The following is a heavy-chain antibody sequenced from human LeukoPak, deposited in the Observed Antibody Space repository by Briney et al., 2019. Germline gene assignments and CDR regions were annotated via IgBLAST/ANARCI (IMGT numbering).Heavy chain of an antibody. CDR1: GFTCSNYA. D-gene: IGHD3-22*01. CDR2: ISTSGGGI. CDR3: AKDGFDYYDSSGYYYFDY. Sequence: GGSLRLSCAASGFTCSNYAMSWVRQAPGKGLEWVSAISTSGGGIYSADSVKGRFTISRDNSMNTLYLQMYSLRADDTAVYYCAKDGFDYYDSSGYYYFDYWGQGTLVTVSS. V-gene: IGHV3-23*01. J-gene: IGHJ4*02.